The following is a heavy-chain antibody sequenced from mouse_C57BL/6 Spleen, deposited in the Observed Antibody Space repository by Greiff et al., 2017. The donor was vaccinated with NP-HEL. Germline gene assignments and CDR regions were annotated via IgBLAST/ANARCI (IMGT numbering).Heavy chain of an antibody. D-gene: IGHD1-1*01. J-gene: IGHJ1*03. CDR3: TMTTVEPHWYFDV. V-gene: IGHV6-3*01. Sequence: EVKLEESGGGLVQPGGSMKLSCVASGFTFSNYWMNWVRQSPEKGLEWVAQIRLKSDNYATHYAESVKGRFTISRDDSKSSVYLQMNNLRAEDTGIYYCTMTTVEPHWYFDVWGTGTTVTVSS. CDR1: GFTFSNYW. CDR2: IRLKSDNYAT.